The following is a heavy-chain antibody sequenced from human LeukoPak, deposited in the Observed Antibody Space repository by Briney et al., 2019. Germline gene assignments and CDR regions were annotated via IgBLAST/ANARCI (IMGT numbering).Heavy chain of an antibody. D-gene: IGHD1-1*01. CDR3: ARGGTYYYYGMDV. Sequence: GGSLRLSCAASGFTFSNYWMSWVRQAPGKGLEWVANIKQDGSEKYYVDSVKGRFTISRDNAKNSLYLQMNSLRAEDTAVYYCARGGTYYYYGMDVWGQGTTVTVTS. CDR2: IKQDGSEK. V-gene: IGHV3-7*04. CDR1: GFTFSNYW. J-gene: IGHJ6*02.